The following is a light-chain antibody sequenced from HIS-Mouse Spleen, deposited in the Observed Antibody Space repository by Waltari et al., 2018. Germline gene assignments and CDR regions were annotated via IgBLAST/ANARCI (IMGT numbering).Light chain of an antibody. Sequence: QSALTQPASVSGSPGQSIPISCTGTSRDVGGYTYVSWYQQHPGKAPKLMLYDVSNRPSGVSNRFSGSKSGNTASLTISGLQAEDEADYYCSSYTSSSTYVFGTGTKVTVL. CDR2: DVS. J-gene: IGLJ1*01. V-gene: IGLV2-14*03. CDR1: SRDVGGYTY. CDR3: SSYTSSSTYV.